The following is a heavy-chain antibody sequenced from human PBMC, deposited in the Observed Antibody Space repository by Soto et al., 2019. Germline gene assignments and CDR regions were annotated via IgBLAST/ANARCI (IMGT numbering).Heavy chain of an antibody. V-gene: IGHV3-21*01. CDR2: ISRSSSYI. Sequence: EVQLVESGGGLVKPGGSLRLSCAASGFTFSSYSMNWVRQAPGKGLEWVSSISRSSSYIYYADSVKGRFTISRDNAKNSLYLQMNSLRAEDTTVYYCARDLHDYVSFRFDPWGQGTLVTVCS. CDR1: GFTFSSYS. CDR3: ARDLHDYVSFRFDP. J-gene: IGHJ5*02. D-gene: IGHD3-16*01.